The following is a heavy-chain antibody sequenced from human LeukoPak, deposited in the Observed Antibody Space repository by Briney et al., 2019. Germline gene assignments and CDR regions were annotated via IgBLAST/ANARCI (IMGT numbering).Heavy chain of an antibody. J-gene: IGHJ4*02. D-gene: IGHD3-16*01. V-gene: IGHV1-8*01. CDR1: GHTFTSYD. Sequence: ASVKVSCKASGHTFTSYDINWVRQATGQGLEWMGWMNPNSGNTGYAQKFQGRVTMTRNTSISTAYMELSSLRSEDTVVYYCARGLKFGGAHSDYWGQGTLVTVSS. CDR3: ARGLKFGGAHSDY. CDR2: MNPNSGNT.